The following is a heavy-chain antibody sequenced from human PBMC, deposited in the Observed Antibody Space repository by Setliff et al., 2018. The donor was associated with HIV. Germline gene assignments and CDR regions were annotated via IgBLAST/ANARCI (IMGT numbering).Heavy chain of an antibody. Sequence: LRLSCAASGFTFSSYAMHWVRQAPGKGLEYASAISSNGGSTYYADSVKGRFTISRDNSKNTLYLQMGSLRAEDMAVYYCARDREMTTVTFFYYYYGMDVWGQGTTVTVSS. V-gene: IGHV3-64*02. J-gene: IGHJ6*02. CDR1: GFTFSSYA. D-gene: IGHD4-4*01. CDR2: ISSNGGST. CDR3: ARDREMTTVTFFYYYYGMDV.